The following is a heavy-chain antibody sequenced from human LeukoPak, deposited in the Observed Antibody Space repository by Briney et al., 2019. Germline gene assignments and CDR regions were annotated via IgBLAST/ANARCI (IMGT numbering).Heavy chain of an antibody. D-gene: IGHD6-6*01. CDR3: AKGSSIAARGYFDY. CDR2: IRYDGSNK. Sequence: GGSLRLSCAASGFTFRSYGMHWVRQAPGKGQEWVAFIRYDGSNKYYADSVKGRFTISRDNSKNTLYLQMNSLRAEDTAVYYCAKGSSIAARGYFDYWGQGTLVTVSS. V-gene: IGHV3-30*02. J-gene: IGHJ4*02. CDR1: GFTFRSYG.